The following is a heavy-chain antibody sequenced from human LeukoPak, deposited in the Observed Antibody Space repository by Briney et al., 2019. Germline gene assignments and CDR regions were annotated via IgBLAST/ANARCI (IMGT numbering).Heavy chain of an antibody. CDR2: FYYSGST. D-gene: IGHD1-26*01. Sequence: SETLSLTCTVSGGAISFYYWSWIRQPPGKGLEWIGYFYYSGSTNYNPSLKSRVTLSVDTSNSQFSMKLSSVTAADTAVYYCARGGSIVGATPHDTFDIWGQGTLVTVSS. J-gene: IGHJ3*02. CDR1: GGAISFYY. V-gene: IGHV4-59*01. CDR3: ARGGSIVGATPHDTFDI.